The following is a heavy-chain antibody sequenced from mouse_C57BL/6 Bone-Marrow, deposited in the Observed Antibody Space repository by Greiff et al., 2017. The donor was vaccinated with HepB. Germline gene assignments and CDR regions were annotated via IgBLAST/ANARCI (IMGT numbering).Heavy chain of an antibody. D-gene: IGHD2-2*01. J-gene: IGHJ2*01. CDR3: ARDWGLRRGSYFDY. CDR2: ISDGGSYT. CDR1: GFTFSSYA. Sequence: EVHLVESGGGLVKPGGSLKLSCAASGFTFSSYAMSWVRQTPEKRLEWVATISDGGSYTYYPDNVKGRFTISRDNAKNNLYLQMSHLKSEDTAMYYCARDWGLRRGSYFDYWGQGTTLTVSS. V-gene: IGHV5-4*01.